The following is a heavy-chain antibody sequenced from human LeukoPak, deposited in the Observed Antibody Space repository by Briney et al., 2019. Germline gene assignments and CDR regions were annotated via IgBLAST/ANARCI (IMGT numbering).Heavy chain of an antibody. D-gene: IGHD1-20*01. J-gene: IGHJ3*02. Sequence: ASVKVSCKASGYTFTSYAMNWVRQAPGQGLEWMGWINTNTGSPTYAQGFTGRFVFSLDTSVSTAYLQISSLKAEDTAVYYCASNLMSPHDAFDIWGQGTMVTVSS. CDR1: GYTFTSYA. CDR2: INTNTGSP. V-gene: IGHV7-4-1*02. CDR3: ASNLMSPHDAFDI.